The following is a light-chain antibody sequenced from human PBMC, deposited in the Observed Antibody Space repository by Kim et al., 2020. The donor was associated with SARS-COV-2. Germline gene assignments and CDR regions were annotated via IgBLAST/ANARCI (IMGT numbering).Light chain of an antibody. CDR2: GKY. CDR3: NSRDSSGDNVV. J-gene: IGLJ3*02. V-gene: IGLV3-19*01. CDR1: SLRNYY. Sequence: SSELTQDPAVSVALGQTVRLTCQGDSLRNYYATWYQQRPGQAPVLVLYGKYNRPSGIPDRFSGSASGNTASLTITGAQAEDEADYYCNSRDSSGDNVVFGGGPQLTVL.